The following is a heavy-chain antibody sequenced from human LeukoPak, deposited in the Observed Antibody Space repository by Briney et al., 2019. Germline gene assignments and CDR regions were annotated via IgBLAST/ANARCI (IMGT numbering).Heavy chain of an antibody. CDR1: GYTFTGYY. D-gene: IGHD3-3*01. V-gene: IGHV1-2*06. Sequence: ASVKVSCKASGYTFTGYYMHWVRQAPGQGLEWMGRINPNNGATNYAQKLQGRVTITGDTSISTAYMELSSLRSDDTAVYYCARESITIFGVVIPADYWGQGTLVTVSS. CDR2: INPNNGAT. CDR3: ARESITIFGVVIPADY. J-gene: IGHJ4*02.